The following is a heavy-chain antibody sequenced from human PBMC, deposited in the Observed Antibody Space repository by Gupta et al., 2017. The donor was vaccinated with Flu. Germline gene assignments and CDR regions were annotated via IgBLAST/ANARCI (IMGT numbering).Heavy chain of an antibody. D-gene: IGHD1-1*01. Sequence: QVQLQESGPGLVKPSETLSLTCTVSGGSISGFYWSWIRQPPGKGLEWIGYIYYSGSTSYNPSLKSRVTISVDTSKNQFSLKLSSVTAADTAVYYCARDLPGRLKIEGNSMDVWGQGTTVTVSS. CDR1: GGSISGFY. CDR2: IYYSGST. CDR3: ARDLPGRLKIEGNSMDV. J-gene: IGHJ6*02. V-gene: IGHV4-59*12.